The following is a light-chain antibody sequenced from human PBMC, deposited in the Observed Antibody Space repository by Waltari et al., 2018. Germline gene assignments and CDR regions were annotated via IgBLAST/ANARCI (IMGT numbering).Light chain of an antibody. V-gene: IGLV1-44*01. Sequence: QSVLTQPPSASGAPGQRVTISCSGSRSNIGTNTVNWYQQFPGTAPKPPISTNNLRPSGVPDRVSASKSGTSASLAISGLQSEDEADYYCATWDDRLDGVVFGGGTKLTV. J-gene: IGLJ3*02. CDR2: TNN. CDR1: RSNIGTNT. CDR3: ATWDDRLDGVV.